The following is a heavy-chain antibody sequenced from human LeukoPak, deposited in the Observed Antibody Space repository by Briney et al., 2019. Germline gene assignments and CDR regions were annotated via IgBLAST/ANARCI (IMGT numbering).Heavy chain of an antibody. CDR3: VVVAATPHWFDP. CDR1: GGTFISYA. Sequence: SVKVSCKASGGTFISYAISWVRQAPGQGLEWMGRIIPILGIANYAQKFQGRVTITADKSTGTAYMELSSLRSEDTAVYYCVVVAATPHWFDPWGQGTLVTVPS. J-gene: IGHJ5*02. V-gene: IGHV1-69*04. D-gene: IGHD2-15*01. CDR2: IIPILGIA.